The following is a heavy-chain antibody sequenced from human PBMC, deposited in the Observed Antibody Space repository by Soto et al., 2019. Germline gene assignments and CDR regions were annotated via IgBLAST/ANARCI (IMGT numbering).Heavy chain of an antibody. J-gene: IGHJ4*02. CDR3: ARQSIAARRIDY. CDR2: IYCRSKWYN. Sequence: SQTLSLTCAISGDSVSSNSAAWNWIRQSPSRGLEWLGRIYCRSKWYNDYAVSVKSRITINPDTSKNQFSLQLNSVTPEDTAVYYCARQSIAARRIDYWGQGTLVTVSS. D-gene: IGHD6-6*01. CDR1: GDSVSSNSAA. V-gene: IGHV6-1*01.